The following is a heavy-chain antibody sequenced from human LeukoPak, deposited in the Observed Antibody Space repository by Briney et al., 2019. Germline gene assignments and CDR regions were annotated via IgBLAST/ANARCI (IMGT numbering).Heavy chain of an antibody. D-gene: IGHD6-19*01. Sequence: GGSLRLSCAASGFTVSSNYMNWVRQAPGKGLEWVSVIYSGGSTYYADSVKGRFTISRDNSKNTLYLQMNSLRAEDTAVYYCARAPVAGTSFDYWGQGTLVTVSS. V-gene: IGHV3-53*01. CDR1: GFTVSSNY. J-gene: IGHJ4*02. CDR3: ARAPVAGTSFDY. CDR2: IYSGGST.